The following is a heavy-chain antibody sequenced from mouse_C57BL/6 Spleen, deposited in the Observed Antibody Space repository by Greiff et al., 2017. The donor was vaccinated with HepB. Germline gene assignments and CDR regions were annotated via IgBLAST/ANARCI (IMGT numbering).Heavy chain of an antibody. Sequence: VKLVESGAELVKPGASVKLSCEAFGYTFTEYTIHWVKQRAGQGLEWIGWFYPGSGSIKYNEKFKDKATLTADKSSSTVYMELSRLTSEDSAVYFCARHEVRTGSFAYWGQGTLVTVSA. CDR2: FYPGSGSI. J-gene: IGHJ3*01. V-gene: IGHV1-62-2*01. D-gene: IGHD4-1*01. CDR3: ARHEVRTGSFAY. CDR1: GYTFTEYT.